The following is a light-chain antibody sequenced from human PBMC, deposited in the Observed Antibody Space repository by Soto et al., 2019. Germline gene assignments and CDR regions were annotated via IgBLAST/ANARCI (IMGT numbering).Light chain of an antibody. Sequence: DIPMTQSPSSLSASVGDRVTITCRASQGISNYLAWYQQKPGKVPKLLIYAASTLHSGVPSRFSGSGSGTDFTLAIITLQPEDVATYYCQKYNSVPLTFGGGTKVEIK. CDR2: AAS. V-gene: IGKV1-27*01. CDR1: QGISNY. CDR3: QKYNSVPLT. J-gene: IGKJ4*01.